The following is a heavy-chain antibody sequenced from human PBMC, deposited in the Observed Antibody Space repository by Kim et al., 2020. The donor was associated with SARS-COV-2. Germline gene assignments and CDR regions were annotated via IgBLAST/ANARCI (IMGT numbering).Heavy chain of an antibody. V-gene: IGHV1-3*01. J-gene: IGHJ4*02. D-gene: IGHD6-19*01. Sequence: ASVKVSCKASGYTFTSYAMHWVRQAPGQRLEWMGWINAGNGNTKYSQKFQGRVTITRDTSASTAYMELSSLRSEDTAVYYCARGTVAVAGRENFDYWGQGTLVTVSS. CDR3: ARGTVAVAGRENFDY. CDR2: INAGNGNT. CDR1: GYTFTSYA.